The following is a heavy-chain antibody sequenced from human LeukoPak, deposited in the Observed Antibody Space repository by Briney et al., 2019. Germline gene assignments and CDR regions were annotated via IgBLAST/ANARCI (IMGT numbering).Heavy chain of an antibody. CDR2: IDPNSGGT. CDR1: GYTFTGYY. Sequence: ASVKVSCKASGYTFTGYYMHWVRQAPGQGLEWMGRIDPNSGGTNYALKFQGRVTMTRDTSITTAYMDLSRLRSDDTAVYYCARGPHDTAYYFDQWGQGTLATVSP. D-gene: IGHD5-18*01. V-gene: IGHV1-2*06. J-gene: IGHJ4*02. CDR3: ARGPHDTAYYFDQ.